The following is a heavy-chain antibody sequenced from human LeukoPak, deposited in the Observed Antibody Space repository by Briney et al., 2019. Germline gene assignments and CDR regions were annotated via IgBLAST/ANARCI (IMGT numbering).Heavy chain of an antibody. Sequence: PSETLSLTCAVSGVSLSGYYWGWIRQTPGKGLEWIGEINHSGRTNYNPSLKSRVTISADTSKNQFSLELSSVTAADTALYYCAKHYMGSYYNHGLDYWGQGTLVTVSS. V-gene: IGHV4-34*01. CDR3: AKHYMGSYYNHGLDY. D-gene: IGHD3-10*01. CDR2: INHSGRT. CDR1: GVSLSGYY. J-gene: IGHJ4*02.